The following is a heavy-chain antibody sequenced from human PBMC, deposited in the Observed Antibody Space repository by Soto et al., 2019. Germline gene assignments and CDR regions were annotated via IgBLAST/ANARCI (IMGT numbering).Heavy chain of an antibody. V-gene: IGHV4-59*12. J-gene: IGHJ4*02. CDR1: GGSISSYY. Sequence: SETLSLTCTVSGGSISSYYWSWIRQPPGKGLEWIGYIYYSGSTNYNPSLKSRVTISVDTSKNQFSLKLSSVTAADTAVYYCARVGQSGIVATILDYWGQGTLVTVSS. CDR2: IYYSGST. CDR3: ARVGQSGIVATILDY. D-gene: IGHD5-12*01.